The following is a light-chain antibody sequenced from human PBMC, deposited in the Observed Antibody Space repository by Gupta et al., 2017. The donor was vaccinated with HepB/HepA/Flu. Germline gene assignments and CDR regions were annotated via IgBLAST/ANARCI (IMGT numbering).Light chain of an antibody. V-gene: IGKV3-20*01. CDR1: QSVSSSY. J-gene: IGKJ4*01. CDR3: QQYGSSPLT. CDR2: GAS. Sequence: EIVLTQSPGTLSLSPGERATLSCRASQSVSSSYLAWYQQKPGQAPRLLIYGASSRAPGIPDSFSGSGSGIDFTLTISRLDPEDFAVYYCQQYGSSPLTFGGGTKVEIK.